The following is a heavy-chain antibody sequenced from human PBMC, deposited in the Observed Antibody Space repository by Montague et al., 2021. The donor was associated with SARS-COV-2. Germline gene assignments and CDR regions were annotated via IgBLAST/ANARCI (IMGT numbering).Heavy chain of an antibody. Sequence: PALVKPTQTLTLTCTFSGFSLGTSGMCVSWIRQPPGKALEWLTLIDWDDDKYYSTSLKTRLTISKDTSKNQVVLTMTNMDPVDTATYYCARSYGTTVVTRAFDYWGPGTLVTVSS. V-gene: IGHV2-70*01. CDR1: GFSLGTSGMC. D-gene: IGHD4-23*01. CDR3: ARSYGTTVVTRAFDY. J-gene: IGHJ4*02. CDR2: IDWDDDK.